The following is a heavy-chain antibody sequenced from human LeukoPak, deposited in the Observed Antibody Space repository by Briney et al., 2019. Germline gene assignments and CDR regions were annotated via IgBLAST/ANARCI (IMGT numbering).Heavy chain of an antibody. Sequence: PSETLSLTCTVSGGSISSSSYYWGWIRQPPGKGLEWIGSIYYSGSTYYNPSLKSRVSISVDTSKNQFSLKLSSVTAADTAVYYCARAGIAAAGPVKAPGLKGRYYFDYWGQGTLVTVSS. V-gene: IGHV4-39*07. CDR2: IYYSGST. J-gene: IGHJ4*02. CDR3: ARAGIAAAGPVKAPGLKGRYYFDY. CDR1: GGSISSSSYY. D-gene: IGHD6-13*01.